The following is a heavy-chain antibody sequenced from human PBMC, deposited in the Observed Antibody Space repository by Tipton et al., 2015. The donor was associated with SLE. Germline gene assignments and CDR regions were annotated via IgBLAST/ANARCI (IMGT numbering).Heavy chain of an antibody. V-gene: IGHV4-59*01. CDR3: ARGYCSGGSCYSAFDI. J-gene: IGHJ3*02. CDR1: GGSISSYY. D-gene: IGHD2-15*01. CDR2: IYYSGST. Sequence: LRLSCTVSGGSISSYYWSWIRQPPGKGLEWIGYIYYSGSTNYNPSLKSRVTISVDTSKNQFSLKLSSVTAADTAVYYCARGYCSGGSCYSAFDIWGQGTMVTVSS.